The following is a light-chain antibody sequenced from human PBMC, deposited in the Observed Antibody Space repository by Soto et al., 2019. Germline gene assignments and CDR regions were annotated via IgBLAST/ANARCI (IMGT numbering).Light chain of an antibody. CDR3: QQYSSSPSIT. CDR2: GAS. J-gene: IGKJ5*01. Sequence: EIVLTQSPATLSSFPGDRVTLSCRASQSVSSNLAWYQQKPGQAPRLLIYGASTRATGIPDRFSGSGSGTDFTLTISRLEPEDFAVYYCQQYSSSPSITFGQGTRLEIK. V-gene: IGKV3-20*01. CDR1: QSVSSN.